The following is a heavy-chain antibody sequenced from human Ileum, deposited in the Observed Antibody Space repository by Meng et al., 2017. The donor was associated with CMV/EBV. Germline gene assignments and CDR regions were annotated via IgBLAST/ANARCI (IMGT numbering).Heavy chain of an antibody. CDR3: TRDSTQWLRVAHEAFDV. D-gene: IGHD5-12*01. V-gene: IGHV1-18*01. Sequence: ASVKVSCKASGYTFSTYGISWVRQAPGQGLEWMGWISAHNDNTNYAQKFQDRVTMTTDTSTSTVYMELRSLRSDDTAMYYCTRDSTQWLRVAHEAFDVWGQGTTVTVSS. J-gene: IGHJ6*02. CDR1: GYTFSTYG. CDR2: ISAHNDNT.